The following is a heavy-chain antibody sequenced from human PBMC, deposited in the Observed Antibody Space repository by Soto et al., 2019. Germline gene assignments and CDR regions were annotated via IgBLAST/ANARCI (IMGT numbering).Heavy chain of an antibody. CDR2: ISSNGGST. D-gene: IGHD2-2*01. Sequence: VGSLRLSCAASGFTFSSYAMHLVRQAPGKGLEYVSAISSNGGSTYYADSVKGRFTISRDNSKNTLYLQMGSLRAEDMAVYYCARGQLDLDYWGQGTLVTVSS. J-gene: IGHJ4*02. CDR3: ARGQLDLDY. CDR1: GFTFSSYA. V-gene: IGHV3-64*02.